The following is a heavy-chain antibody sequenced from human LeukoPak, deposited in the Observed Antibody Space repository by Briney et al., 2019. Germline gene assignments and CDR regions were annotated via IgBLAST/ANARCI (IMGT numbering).Heavy chain of an antibody. CDR1: GGSISSSSYY. Sequence: SETLSLTCTVSGGSISSSSYYWGWIRQPPGKGLEWIGSIYYSGSTYYNPSLKSRVTISVDTSKNQFSLKLSSVTAADTAVYYCARDGARVTVTMANWFDPWGQGPRSPSPQ. V-gene: IGHV4-39*07. D-gene: IGHD4-11*01. J-gene: IGHJ5*02. CDR3: ARDGARVTVTMANWFDP. CDR2: IYYSGST.